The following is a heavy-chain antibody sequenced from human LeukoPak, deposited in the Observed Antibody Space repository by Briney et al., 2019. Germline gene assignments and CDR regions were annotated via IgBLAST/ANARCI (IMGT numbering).Heavy chain of an antibody. D-gene: IGHD6-13*01. CDR2: IKQDGSEK. CDR3: ARDKPKQQLDI. CDR1: GFTVSSNY. J-gene: IGHJ4*02. Sequence: GGSLRLSCAASGFTVSSNYMSWVRQAPGKGLEWVANIKQDGSEKYYVDSVKGRFTISRDNAKNSLYLQMNSLRAEDTAVYYCARDKPKQQLDIWGQGTLVTVSS. V-gene: IGHV3-7*01.